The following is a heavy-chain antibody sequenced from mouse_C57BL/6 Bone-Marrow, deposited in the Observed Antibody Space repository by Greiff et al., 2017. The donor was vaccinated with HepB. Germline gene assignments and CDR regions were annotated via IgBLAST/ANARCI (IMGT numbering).Heavy chain of an antibody. D-gene: IGHD2-3*01. V-gene: IGHV1-81*01. CDR1: GYTFTSYG. J-gene: IGHJ3*01. CDR3: AGWRPAWFAY. Sequence: VQLQQSGAELARPGASVKLSCKASGYTFTSYGISWVKQRTGQGLEWIGEIYPRSGNTYYNEKFKGKATLTADTSSSTAYMELRSLTSEDSAVAFCAGWRPAWFAYWGQGTLVTVSA. CDR2: IYPRSGNT.